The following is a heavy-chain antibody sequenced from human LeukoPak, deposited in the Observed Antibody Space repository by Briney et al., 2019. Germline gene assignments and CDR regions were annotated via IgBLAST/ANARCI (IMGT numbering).Heavy chain of an antibody. CDR2: ISWNSGSI. J-gene: IGHJ5*02. Sequence: GRSLRLSCAASGFTFDDYAMHWVRQAPGKGLEWVSGISWNSGSIGYADSVKGRFTISRDNAKNSLYLQMNSLRAEDTALYYCAKDSGGIGSMVRGVDFDPWGQGTLVTVSS. V-gene: IGHV3-9*01. CDR1: GFTFDDYA. D-gene: IGHD3-10*01. CDR3: AKDSGGIGSMVRGVDFDP.